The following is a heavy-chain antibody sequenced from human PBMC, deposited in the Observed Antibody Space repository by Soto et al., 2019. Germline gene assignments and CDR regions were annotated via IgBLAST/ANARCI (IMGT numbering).Heavy chain of an antibody. CDR2: LWYDGSNI. D-gene: IGHD4-17*01. CDR3: AKNRDPMTTVTEIDY. J-gene: IGHJ4*02. V-gene: IGHV3-33*06. Sequence: VQLVESGGGVVQPGRSLRLSCAASGFTFSSYGMHWVRQAPGKGLECVALLWYDGSNIYYADSVKGRFTLSRDNSKNTLYLQMNSLRADDTAIYYWAKNRDPMTTVTEIDYWGQGHLVTVSS. CDR1: GFTFSSYG.